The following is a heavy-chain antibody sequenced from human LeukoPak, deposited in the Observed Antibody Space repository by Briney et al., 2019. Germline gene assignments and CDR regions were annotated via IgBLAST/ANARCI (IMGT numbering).Heavy chain of an antibody. CDR1: AYTFTGYY. V-gene: IGHV1-2*02. D-gene: IGHD6-19*01. CDR3: AREGSGWYGNFDY. Sequence: GASVKVSCKSSAYTFTGYYMHWLRQAPGQGLEWMEWINPDSGGTNYAQKFQVRVNMTRDTSISTAYREVSRLRSDDTAVYYCAREGSGWYGNFDYWGQGTLVTVSS. CDR2: INPDSGGT. J-gene: IGHJ4*02.